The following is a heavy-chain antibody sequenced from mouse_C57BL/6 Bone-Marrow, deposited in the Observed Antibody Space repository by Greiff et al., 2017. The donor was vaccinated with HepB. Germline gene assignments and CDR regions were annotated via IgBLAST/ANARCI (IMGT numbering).Heavy chain of an antibody. J-gene: IGHJ1*03. CDR1: GFTFSDYG. V-gene: IGHV5-17*01. CDR2: ISSGSSTI. Sequence: DVQLVESGGGLVKPGGSLKLSCAASGFTFSDYGMHWVRQAPEKGLEWVAYISSGSSTIYYADTVKGRFTISRDNAKNTLFLQMTSLRSEDTAMYYCARITTVVAPNVWGTGTTVTVSS. CDR3: ARITTVVAPNV. D-gene: IGHD1-1*01.